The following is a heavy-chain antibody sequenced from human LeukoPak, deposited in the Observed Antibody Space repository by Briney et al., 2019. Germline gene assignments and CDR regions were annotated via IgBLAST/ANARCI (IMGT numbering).Heavy chain of an antibody. CDR2: INSDGSEG. CDR3: ARDLDSSGWFDY. Sequence: GGSLRLSCAVSGFTFSGYAMSWSRQAPGQGLEWVASINSDGSEGYYADVVKGRFTISRDNAKNSLYLQINSLRAEDTAVYYCARDLDSSGWFDYWGQGTLVTVSS. D-gene: IGHD6-19*01. CDR1: GFTFSGYA. J-gene: IGHJ4*02. V-gene: IGHV3-7*03.